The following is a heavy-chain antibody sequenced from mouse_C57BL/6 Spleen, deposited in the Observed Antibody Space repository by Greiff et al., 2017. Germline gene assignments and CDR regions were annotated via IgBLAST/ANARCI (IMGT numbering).Heavy chain of an antibody. CDR3: ARNYYSNGYAMDY. CDR2: IWSGGST. D-gene: IGHD2-5*01. Sequence: QVQLQQSGPGLVQPSQSLSITCTVSGFSLTSYGVHWVRQSPGKGLEWLGVIWSGGSTDYNAAFISRLSISKDNSKSQFFFKMNNLHADDTAIYYGARNYYSNGYAMDYWGQGTSVTVSS. CDR1: GFSLTSYG. J-gene: IGHJ4*01. V-gene: IGHV2-2*01.